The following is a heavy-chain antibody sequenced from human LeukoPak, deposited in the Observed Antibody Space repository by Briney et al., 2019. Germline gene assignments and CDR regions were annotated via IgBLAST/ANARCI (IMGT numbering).Heavy chain of an antibody. Sequence: GGSLRLSCAASGFTFSSYAMSWVRQAPGKGLEWVSAVSDSGCSKYYADSVKGRFTISRDNAKNTLYLQMNNLSAEDTAVYYCAKSPVILTGIWGQGTMVTASS. V-gene: IGHV3-23*01. CDR2: VSDSGCSK. CDR1: GFTFSSYA. CDR3: AKSPVILTGI. J-gene: IGHJ3*02. D-gene: IGHD3-9*01.